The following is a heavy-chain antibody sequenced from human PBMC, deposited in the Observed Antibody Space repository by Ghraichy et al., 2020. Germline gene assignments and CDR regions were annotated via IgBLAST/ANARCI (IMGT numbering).Heavy chain of an antibody. CDR3: ADYGAVVN. Sequence: LSLTCAASGFIFSSCAMNWVRQAPGKGLEWVSIITGSGDTAYYADSVRGRFTISRDNSKNTLYLQMSSLRDEDTAVYYCADYGAVVNWGQGTLVTVSS. J-gene: IGHJ4*02. CDR2: ITGSGDTA. V-gene: IGHV3-23*01. D-gene: IGHD4/OR15-4a*01. CDR1: GFIFSSCA.